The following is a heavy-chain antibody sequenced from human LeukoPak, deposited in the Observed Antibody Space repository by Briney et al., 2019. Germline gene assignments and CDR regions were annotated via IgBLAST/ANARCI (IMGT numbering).Heavy chain of an antibody. V-gene: IGHV1-18*01. Sequence: ASVKLSCKASGYTFTSYGFSWLRQAPAQGHEWMGWISAYNGNTNYAQKLQGRVTMTTDTSTSTAYMELRSLRSDDTAVYYCARDSLGGSSGWLTPNYYYYGMDVWGQGTTATVSS. CDR2: ISAYNGNT. D-gene: IGHD6-19*01. CDR3: ARDSLGGSSGWLTPNYYYYGMDV. J-gene: IGHJ6*02. CDR1: GYTFTSYG.